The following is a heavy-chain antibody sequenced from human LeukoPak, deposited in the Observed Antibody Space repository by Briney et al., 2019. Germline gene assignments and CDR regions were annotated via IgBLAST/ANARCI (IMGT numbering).Heavy chain of an antibody. Sequence: SETLSLTCTVSGGSISSYYWSWIRQPPGKGLEWIGYIYYSGSTNYNPSLKSRGTISVDTSKNQFSLKLSPVTAADTAVYYCARGSTMVRGVHDYWGQGTLVTVSS. CDR2: IYYSGST. CDR1: GGSISSYY. V-gene: IGHV4-59*01. J-gene: IGHJ4*02. CDR3: ARGSTMVRGVHDY. D-gene: IGHD3-10*01.